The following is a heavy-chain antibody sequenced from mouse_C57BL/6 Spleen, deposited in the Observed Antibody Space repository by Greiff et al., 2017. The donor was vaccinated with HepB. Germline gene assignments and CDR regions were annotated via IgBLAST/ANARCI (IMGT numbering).Heavy chain of an antibody. Sequence: EVKLMESGGGLVKPGGSLKLSCAASGFTFSSYAMSWVRQTPEKRLEWVATISDGGSYTYYPDNVKGRFTISRDNAKNNLYLQMSHLKSEDTAMYYCVDYAFAYWGQGTLVTVSA. CDR2: ISDGGSYT. CDR1: GFTFSSYA. CDR3: VDYAFAY. D-gene: IGHD2-4*01. J-gene: IGHJ3*01. V-gene: IGHV5-4*03.